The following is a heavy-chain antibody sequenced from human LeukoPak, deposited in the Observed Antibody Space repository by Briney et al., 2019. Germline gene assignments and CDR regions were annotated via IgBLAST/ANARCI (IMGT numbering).Heavy chain of an antibody. Sequence: PGGSLRLSCAASGFTFSSYSRNWVRQAPGKGLEWVSSISSSSSYIYYADSVKGRFTISRDNAKNSLYLQMNSLRAEDTAVYYCARDPENYDSSGYYDEPDYWGQGTLVTVSS. V-gene: IGHV3-21*01. D-gene: IGHD3-22*01. CDR2: ISSSSSYI. CDR3: ARDPENYDSSGYYDEPDY. J-gene: IGHJ4*02. CDR1: GFTFSSYS.